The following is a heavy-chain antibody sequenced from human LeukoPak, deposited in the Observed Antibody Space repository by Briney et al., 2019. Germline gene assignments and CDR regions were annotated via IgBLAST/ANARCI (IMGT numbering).Heavy chain of an antibody. D-gene: IGHD2-8*02. CDR1: GGSISSNY. CDR3: ARVRTGYLDY. CDR2: IYSGGST. J-gene: IGHJ4*02. Sequence: ETLSLTCTVSGGSISSNYMSWVRQAPGKGLEWVSVIYSGGSTYYADSVKGRFTISRDNSKNTLYLQMNSLRAEDTAVYYCARVRTGYLDYWGQGTLVTVSS. V-gene: IGHV3-66*01.